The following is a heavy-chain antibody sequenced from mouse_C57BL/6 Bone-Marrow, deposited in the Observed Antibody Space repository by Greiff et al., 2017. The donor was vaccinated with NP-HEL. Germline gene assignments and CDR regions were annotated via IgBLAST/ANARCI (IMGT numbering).Heavy chain of an antibody. Sequence: EVKLVESAGGLVQPGSSMKLSCTASGFTFSDYYMAWVRQVPEKGLEWVANINYDGSSTYYLDSLKSRFIISRDNAKNILYLQMSSLKSEDTATYYCARDDSNYPMDYWGQGTSVTVSS. CDR1: GFTFSDYY. CDR3: ARDDSNYPMDY. D-gene: IGHD2-5*01. V-gene: IGHV5-16*01. J-gene: IGHJ4*01. CDR2: INYDGSST.